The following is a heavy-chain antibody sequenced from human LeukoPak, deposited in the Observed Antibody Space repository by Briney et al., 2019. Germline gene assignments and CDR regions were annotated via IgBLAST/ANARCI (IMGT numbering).Heavy chain of an antibody. CDR3: ASRYSSGYYPFDY. CDR2: IIPIFGTA. J-gene: IGHJ4*02. CDR1: GGTFSSYA. D-gene: IGHD3-22*01. Sequence: PVKVSCKASGGTFSSYAISWVRQAPGQGLEWMGRIIPIFGTANYAQKFQGRVTITADESTSTAYMELSSLRSEDTAVYYCASRYSSGYYPFDYWGQGTLVTVSS. V-gene: IGHV1-69*13.